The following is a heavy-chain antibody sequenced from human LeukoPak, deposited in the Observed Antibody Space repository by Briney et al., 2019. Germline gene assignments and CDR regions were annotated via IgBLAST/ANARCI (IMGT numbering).Heavy chain of an antibody. J-gene: IGHJ1*01. CDR3: ARVLDGSTSRYQSLKY. V-gene: IGHV3-7*01. D-gene: IGHD2-2*01. CDR1: GFTFSSYW. Sequence: GGSLRLSCEASGFTFSSYWMNWVRRAPGKVLEWVANIKQDESEKYYVDSVKGRFAISRDNAKNSLYLQMNNLRAEDTAVYYCARVLDGSTSRYQSLKYWGQGTLVTVSS. CDR2: IKQDESEK.